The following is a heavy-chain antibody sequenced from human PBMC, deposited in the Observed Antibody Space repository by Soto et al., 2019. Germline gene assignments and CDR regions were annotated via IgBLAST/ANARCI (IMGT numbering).Heavy chain of an antibody. V-gene: IGHV4-31*03. J-gene: IGHJ4*02. CDR3: ARFLEAHFDY. CDR2: IYYSGST. CDR1: GGSISIGGYY. Sequence: PSETLSLTCTVSGGSISIGGYYWSWIRQHPGKGLEWIGYIYYSGSTYYNPSLKSRVTISVDTSKNRFSLKLSSVTAADTAVYYCARFLEAHFDYWGQGTLVTVSS.